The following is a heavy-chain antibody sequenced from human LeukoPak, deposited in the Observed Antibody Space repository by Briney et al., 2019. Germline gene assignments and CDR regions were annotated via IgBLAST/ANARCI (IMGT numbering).Heavy chain of an antibody. J-gene: IGHJ4*02. CDR1: GFTFDDYA. CDR3: AKDLWGTAVASTLDY. Sequence: GRSLRLSCAASGFTFDDYAMHWVRQAPGKGLEWVSGISWNSGSIGCADSVKGRFTISRDNAKNSLYLQMNSLRAEDTALYYCAKDLWGTAVASTLDYWGQGTLVTVSS. CDR2: ISWNSGSI. D-gene: IGHD6-19*01. V-gene: IGHV3-9*01.